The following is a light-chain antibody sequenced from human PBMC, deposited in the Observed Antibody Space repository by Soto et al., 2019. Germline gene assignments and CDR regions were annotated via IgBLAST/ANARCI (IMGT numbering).Light chain of an antibody. CDR1: ESLSAGF. J-gene: IGKJ2*01. CDR3: QQSGRAPYT. V-gene: IGKV3-20*01. Sequence: IVLMQSPGIMSLSPGETATLSCRASESLSAGFLAWYQQKPGQAPRLLISGTSVRATGIPDRFIGSGSGSDFTLTITRPEAEDSAVYFCQQSGRAPYTFGQGTKIEI. CDR2: GTS.